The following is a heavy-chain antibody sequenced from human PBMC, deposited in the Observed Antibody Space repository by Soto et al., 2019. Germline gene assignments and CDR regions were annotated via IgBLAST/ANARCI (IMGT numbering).Heavy chain of an antibody. CDR3: AREITSGSYSTINYGMDV. D-gene: IGHD1-26*01. Sequence: SETLTLTCTDSGGSISSYYWSWIRQPPGKGLEWIGYIYYSGSTNYNPSLKSRVTISVDTSKNQFSLKLSSVTAADTAVYYCAREITSGSYSTINYGMDVWGQGTTVTVSS. CDR1: GGSISSYY. V-gene: IGHV4-59*01. J-gene: IGHJ6*02. CDR2: IYYSGST.